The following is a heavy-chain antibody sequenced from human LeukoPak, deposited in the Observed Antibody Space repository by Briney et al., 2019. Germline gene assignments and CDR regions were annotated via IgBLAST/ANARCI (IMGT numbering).Heavy chain of an antibody. D-gene: IGHD1-14*01. CDR3: ATVEGLTPPNPYYYYYMDV. Sequence: ASVKVSCKVSGYTLTELSMVWVRQTPGKGLEWMGGFDPEDGETIYAQKFQGRVTMTEDTSTDTAYMELSSLRSEDTAVYYCATVEGLTPPNPYYYYYMDVWGKGTTVTVSS. J-gene: IGHJ6*03. CDR2: FDPEDGET. V-gene: IGHV1-24*01. CDR1: GYTLTELS.